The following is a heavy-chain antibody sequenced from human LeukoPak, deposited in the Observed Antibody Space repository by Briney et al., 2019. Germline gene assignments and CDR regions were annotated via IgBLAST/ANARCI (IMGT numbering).Heavy chain of an antibody. CDR1: GGSVSSGSYY. V-gene: IGHV4-61*01. CDR2: IYYSGST. CDR3: ARDGSSGSYV. Sequence: SETLSLTCTVSGGSVSSGSYYWSRIRQPPGKGLEWIGYIYYSGSTNYNPSLKSRVTISVDTSKNQFSLKLSSVTAVDTAVYYCARDGSSGSYVWGQGTLVTVSS. J-gene: IGHJ4*02. D-gene: IGHD1-26*01.